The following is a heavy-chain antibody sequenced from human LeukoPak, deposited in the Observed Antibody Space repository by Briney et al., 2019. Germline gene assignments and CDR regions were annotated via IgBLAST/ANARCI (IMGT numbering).Heavy chain of an antibody. V-gene: IGHV3-23*01. CDR1: GFTFSSYA. D-gene: IGHD2/OR15-2a*01. CDR3: AKAFDGDYFISLDY. Sequence: GGSLRLSCAASGFTFSSYAMSWVRQAPGKGLEWVSAISGSGGSTYYADSVKGRFTVSRDNSKITLYLQMNSLRAEDTALYYCAKAFDGDYFISLDYWGQGTLVTVSS. CDR2: ISGSGGST. J-gene: IGHJ4*02.